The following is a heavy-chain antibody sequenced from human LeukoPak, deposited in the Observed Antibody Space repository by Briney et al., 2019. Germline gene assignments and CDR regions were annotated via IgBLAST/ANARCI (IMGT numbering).Heavy chain of an antibody. J-gene: IGHJ4*02. CDR3: ARGVAYCSGGSCTQLPYY. D-gene: IGHD2-15*01. V-gene: IGHV3-30-3*01. Sequence: GGSLRLSCAASGFTFSSYAMHWVRQAPGKGLEWVAVISYDGSNKYYADSVKGRFTISRDNSKNTLYLQMNSLRAEDTAVYYCARGVAYCSGGSCTQLPYYWGQGTLVTVSS. CDR1: GFTFSSYA. CDR2: ISYDGSNK.